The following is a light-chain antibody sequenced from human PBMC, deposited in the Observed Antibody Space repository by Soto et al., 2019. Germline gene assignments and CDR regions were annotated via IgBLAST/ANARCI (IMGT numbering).Light chain of an antibody. J-gene: IGKJ4*01. V-gene: IGKV3-11*01. CDR1: QSVSNS. CDR3: QQRSNWPLLT. Sequence: EIVLTQSPATLSLSPGERATLSCRASQSVSNSLAWYQQKPGQAPRLLIYDASNRATGIPARFSGSGSGIDFTLTISSLEPEDFAVYYCQQRSNWPLLTFGGGTKVEIK. CDR2: DAS.